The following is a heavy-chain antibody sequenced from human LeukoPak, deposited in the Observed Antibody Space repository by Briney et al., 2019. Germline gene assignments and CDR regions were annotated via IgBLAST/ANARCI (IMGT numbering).Heavy chain of an antibody. CDR2: INHSGST. V-gene: IGHV4-34*01. J-gene: IGHJ4*02. CDR3: ASRVVAATAPFDY. D-gene: IGHD2-15*01. Sequence: PSETLSLTCAVYGGSFSGYYWSWIRQPAGKGLEWIGEINHSGSTNYNPSLKSRVTISVDTPKNQFSLKLSSVTAADTAVYYCASRVVAATAPFDYWGQGTLVTVSS. CDR1: GGSFSGYY.